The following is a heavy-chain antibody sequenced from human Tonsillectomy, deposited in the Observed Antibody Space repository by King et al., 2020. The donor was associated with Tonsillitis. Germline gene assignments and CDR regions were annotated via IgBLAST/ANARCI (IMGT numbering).Heavy chain of an antibody. CDR3: ARGTNGMLDY. Sequence: VQLVESGGGLVQPGGSLRLSCAASGFTFTNYDMHWVLQATGKGLEWVSTVGAAGDPYYPASVKGRFTISRENAKNSLYLQMNSLRAGDTAVYYCARGTNGMLDYWGQGTLVTVSS. CDR2: VGAAGDP. V-gene: IGHV3-13*05. CDR1: GFTFTNYD. D-gene: IGHD2-8*01. J-gene: IGHJ4*02.